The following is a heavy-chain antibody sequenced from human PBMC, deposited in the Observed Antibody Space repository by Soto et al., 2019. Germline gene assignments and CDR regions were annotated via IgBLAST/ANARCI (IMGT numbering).Heavy chain of an antibody. CDR2: INPSGGST. V-gene: IGHV1-46*01. Sequence: GASVKVSCKASGYTFTSYYMHWVRQAPGQGLEWMGIINPSGGSTSYAQKFQGRVTMTRDTSTSTVYMELSSLRSEDTAVYYCARLLNAFWSGYYPPDAYWGQGTLVTVSS. J-gene: IGHJ4*02. CDR1: GYTFTSYY. CDR3: ARLLNAFWSGYYPPDAY. D-gene: IGHD3-3*01.